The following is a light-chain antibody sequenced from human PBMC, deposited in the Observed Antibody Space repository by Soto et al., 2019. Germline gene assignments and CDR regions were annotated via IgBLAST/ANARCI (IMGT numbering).Light chain of an antibody. J-gene: IGKJ3*01. CDR3: QQGYSFAFT. Sequence: DIPMTQSPSSVSASVGDRGTINCRASQDISSWLAWYQQKPGKAPKLLIYAASNLQSGVPSRFSGSGSGTDFTLTISSLQPEDFATYFCQQGYSFAFTFGPGTKV. CDR2: AAS. V-gene: IGKV1-12*01. CDR1: QDISSW.